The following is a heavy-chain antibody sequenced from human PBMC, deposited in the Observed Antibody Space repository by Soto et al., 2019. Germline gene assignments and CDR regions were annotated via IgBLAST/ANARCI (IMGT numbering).Heavy chain of an antibody. J-gene: IGHJ6*02. V-gene: IGHV3-30-3*01. CDR1: GFTFSSYA. CDR2: ISYDGSNK. Sequence: QVQLVESGGGVVQPGRSLRLSCAASGFTFSSYAMHWVRQAPGKGLEWVAVISYDGSNKYYADSVKGRFTISRDNSKNPLYPQRNSLRAADTAVYYCARSRNDGSWPPKQYYYYYYGMDVWGQGTTVTVSS. CDR3: ARSRNDGSWPPKQYYYYYYGMDV. D-gene: IGHD6-13*01.